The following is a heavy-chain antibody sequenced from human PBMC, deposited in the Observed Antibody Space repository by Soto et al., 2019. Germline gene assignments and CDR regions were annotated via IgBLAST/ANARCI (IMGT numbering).Heavy chain of an antibody. J-gene: IGHJ3*02. D-gene: IGHD2-2*01. Sequence: SETLSLTCTVSGGSISNYYWTWIRQPPGKGLEWIGNIYFSGSTNYNPSLKSRVTISVDTSKNQFSLKLRSVTAADTAVYYCARDFYCSSIRCELAPFDIWGQGTVVTVSS. CDR1: GGSISNYY. CDR2: IYFSGST. CDR3: ARDFYCSSIRCELAPFDI. V-gene: IGHV4-59*01.